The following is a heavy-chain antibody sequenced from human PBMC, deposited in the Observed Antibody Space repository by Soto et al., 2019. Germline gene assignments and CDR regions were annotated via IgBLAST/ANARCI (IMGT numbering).Heavy chain of an antibody. D-gene: IGHD2-2*01. Sequence: ASVKVSCKASGYTFTSYDINWVRQATGQGLEWTGWMNPNSGNTGYAQKFQGRVTMTRNTSISTAYMELSSLRSEDTAVYYCARRPYCSSTSCYLSYYYGMDVWGQGTTVTVSS. CDR2: MNPNSGNT. CDR3: ARRPYCSSTSCYLSYYYGMDV. CDR1: GYTFTSYD. V-gene: IGHV1-8*01. J-gene: IGHJ6*02.